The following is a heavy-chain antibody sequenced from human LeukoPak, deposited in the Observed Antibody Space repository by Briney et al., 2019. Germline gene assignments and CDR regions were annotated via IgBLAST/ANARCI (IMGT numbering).Heavy chain of an antibody. CDR3: ASTLSNIAARPFDY. Sequence: SETLSLTCTVSGGSISSYYWSWIRQPPGKGLEWIGSIYYSGSTYHNPSLQSRVTISADTSKNQFSLKLSSVTAADTAVYYCASTLSNIAARPFDYWGQGTLVTVSS. CDR2: IYYSGST. D-gene: IGHD6-6*01. CDR1: GGSISSYY. V-gene: IGHV4-59*05. J-gene: IGHJ4*02.